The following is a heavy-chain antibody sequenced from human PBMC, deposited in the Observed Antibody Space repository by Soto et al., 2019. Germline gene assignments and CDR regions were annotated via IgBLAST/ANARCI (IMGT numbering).Heavy chain of an antibody. D-gene: IGHD6-19*01. CDR2: INPSGGST. CDR3: ASVAGPGWAFDI. J-gene: IGHJ3*02. V-gene: IGHV1-46*01. CDR1: GYTFTSYY. Sequence: ASVKVSCKASGYTFTSYYMHWVRQAPGQGLEWMGIINPSGGSTSYAQKFQGRVTMTRDTSISTAYMELSRLRSDDTAVYYCASVAGPGWAFDIWGQGTMVTVSS.